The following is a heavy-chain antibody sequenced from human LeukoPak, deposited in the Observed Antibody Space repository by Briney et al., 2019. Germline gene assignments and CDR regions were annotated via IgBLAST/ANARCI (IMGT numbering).Heavy chain of an antibody. Sequence: GGSLRLSCAASGFTFSQYAMNWVRQAPGKGLEWVSVISGSGRSTYYADSVKGRFTISRDNSKNSLYLQMNSLRTEDTALYYCAKARGLIGGAFDIWGQGTMVTVSS. CDR1: GFTFSQYA. D-gene: IGHD3-22*01. V-gene: IGHV3-43*02. CDR2: ISGSGRST. CDR3: AKARGLIGGAFDI. J-gene: IGHJ3*02.